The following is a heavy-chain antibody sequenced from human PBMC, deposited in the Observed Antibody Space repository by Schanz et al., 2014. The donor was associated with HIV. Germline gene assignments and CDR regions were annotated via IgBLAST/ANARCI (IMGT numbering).Heavy chain of an antibody. V-gene: IGHV3-74*02. CDR2: IDTDWST. D-gene: IGHD1-26*01. CDR1: GFTFSSSW. J-gene: IGHJ6*02. Sequence: EVQLLESGGRLVQPGGSLRLSCAASGFTFSSSWMHWVRQAPGKGLVWVSHIDTDWSTNYADSVKGRFTISRDNAKNTLYLQMNSLRAEDSAVYFCARVHSASSRFRYLFGMDVWGRGTTVIVSS. CDR3: ARVHSASSRFRYLFGMDV.